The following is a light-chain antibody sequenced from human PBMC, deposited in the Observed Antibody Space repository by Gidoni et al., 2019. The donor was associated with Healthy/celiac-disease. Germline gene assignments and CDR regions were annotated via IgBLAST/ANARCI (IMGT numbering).Light chain of an antibody. J-gene: IGKJ1*01. CDR1: QSVLYSSNNTNY. CDR3: QQYYSTPWT. CDR2: WAS. Sequence: DMVMTQSPDSLAVSLGERATINCKSSQSVLYSSNNTNYLAWYQQKPGHPPKLLIYWASTRESGVPDRFSVSGSGTDFTLTISSLQAEDVAVYYCQQYYSTPWTFGQGTKVEIK. V-gene: IGKV4-1*01.